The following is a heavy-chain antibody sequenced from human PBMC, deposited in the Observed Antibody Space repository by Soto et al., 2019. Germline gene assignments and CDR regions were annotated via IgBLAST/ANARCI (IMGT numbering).Heavy chain of an antibody. Sequence: SETLSLTCAVYGGSFSGYYWSWIRQPPGKGLEWIGEINHSGSTNYNPSLKSRVTISVDTSKNQFSLKLSSVTAADTAVYYCARGVAWVEQDYYYYMDVWGKGTTVTVSS. CDR1: GGSFSGYY. CDR3: ARGVAWVEQDYYYYMDV. V-gene: IGHV4-34*01. D-gene: IGHD1-1*01. CDR2: INHSGST. J-gene: IGHJ6*03.